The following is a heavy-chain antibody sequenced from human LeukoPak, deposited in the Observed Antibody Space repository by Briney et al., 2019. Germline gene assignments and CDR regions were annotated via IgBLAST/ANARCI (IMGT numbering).Heavy chain of an antibody. CDR1: GGSISSYY. CDR2: IYYSGST. J-gene: IGHJ4*02. V-gene: IGHV4-59*01. CDR3: ARSRTSGSDFDY. D-gene: IGHD3-3*01. Sequence: PSETLSLTCTVSGGSISSYYWSWVRQPPGKGLKWIGYIYYSGSTNYNPSLKSRVTISVDTSKNQFSLKLSSVTAADTAVYYCARSRTSGSDFDYWGQGTLVTVSS.